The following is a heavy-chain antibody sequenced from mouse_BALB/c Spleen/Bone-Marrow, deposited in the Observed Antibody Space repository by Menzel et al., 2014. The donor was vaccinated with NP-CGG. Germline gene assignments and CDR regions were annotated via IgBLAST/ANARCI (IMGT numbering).Heavy chain of an antibody. V-gene: IGHV1S29*02. Sequence: VQLQQSGLELVKPGASVKISCKASGYTFTDYNMHWVKQSHGKSLEWIGYIYPYNGGTGYNQKFKSKATLTVDNSSSAAYMELRSLTSEDSAVYYCARSGVPYAMDYWGQGTSVTVSS. CDR2: IYPYNGGT. CDR1: GYTFTDYN. CDR3: ARSGVPYAMDY. J-gene: IGHJ4*01. D-gene: IGHD3-1*01.